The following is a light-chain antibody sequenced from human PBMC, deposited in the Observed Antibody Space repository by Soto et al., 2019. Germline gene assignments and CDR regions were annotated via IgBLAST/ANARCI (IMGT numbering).Light chain of an antibody. CDR1: QSVNSN. CDR2: GAS. V-gene: IGKV3-15*01. CDR3: QQYNNWPVT. Sequence: EIVMTQSPATLSVSPGERATLSCRASQSVNSNLAWYQQKPGQAPRLLIYGASTRATGIPARFSGSGSGTEYTLTISSLQCEDFAVYYCQQYNNWPVTFGQGTKLEIK. J-gene: IGKJ2*01.